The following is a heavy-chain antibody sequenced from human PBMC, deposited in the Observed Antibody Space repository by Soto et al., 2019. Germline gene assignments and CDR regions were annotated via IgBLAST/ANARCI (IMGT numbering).Heavy chain of an antibody. CDR2: ISFDGSNK. D-gene: IGHD2-15*01. V-gene: IGHV3-30*03. J-gene: IGHJ4*02. CDR1: GFTFSTYG. CDR3: ATGGYCDDSACYICAKYCDY. Sequence: GGSLRLSCAASGFTFSTYGMHWVRQAPGKGLEWLAVISFDGSNKYYEDSVKARFTIYRDNAKNTLFLQMKSLRGDDTSLYYCATGGYCDDSACYICAKYCDYWGQ.